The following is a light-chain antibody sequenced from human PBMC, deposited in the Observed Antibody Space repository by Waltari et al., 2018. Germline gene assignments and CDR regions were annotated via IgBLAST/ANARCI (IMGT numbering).Light chain of an antibody. CDR1: QNINNY. J-gene: IGKJ5*01. Sequence: DIQMTQSPSSLSASIGDKATITCQTSQNINNYLNWYQQKPGKAPKVLIYDASNLETGVPSRFSGSGSGTDFTFTISNLQPEDIGTYFCQVYERPGVTFGQGTRLEIK. CDR2: DAS. CDR3: QVYERPGVT. V-gene: IGKV1-33*01.